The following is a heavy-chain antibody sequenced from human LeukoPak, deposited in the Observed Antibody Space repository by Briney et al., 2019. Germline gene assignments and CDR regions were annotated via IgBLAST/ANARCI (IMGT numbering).Heavy chain of an antibody. Sequence: GGSVRLSCAASGFTFSDYYMSWIRQAPGKGLEWVSYISRGGSTTYYADSVKGRFTISRDNAKNSLFLQTNSLRGEDTAVYYCARYYGSGFMDVWGQGTTVTVS. CDR3: ARYYGSGFMDV. D-gene: IGHD3-10*01. CDR2: ISRGGSTT. J-gene: IGHJ6*02. CDR1: GFTFSDYY. V-gene: IGHV3-11*01.